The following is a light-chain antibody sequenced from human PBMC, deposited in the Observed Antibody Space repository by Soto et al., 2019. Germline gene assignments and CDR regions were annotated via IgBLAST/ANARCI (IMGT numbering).Light chain of an antibody. CDR2: WAS. J-gene: IGKJ1*01. CDR1: QSVLYSSNNKNY. V-gene: IGKV4-1*01. CDR3: QQYYSTPLT. Sequence: DLVMTQSQDSLAVSLGERATINCKSSQSVLYSSNNKNYLAWYQQKPGQPPKLLIYWASTREYGVPDRFSGSGSGTDFTLTISSLHAGDVAVYYCQQYYSTPLTFGQWTKVEIK.